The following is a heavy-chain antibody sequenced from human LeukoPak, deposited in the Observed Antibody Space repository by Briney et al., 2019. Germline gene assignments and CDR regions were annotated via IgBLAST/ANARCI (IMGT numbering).Heavy chain of an antibody. CDR1: GFTFDDYA. D-gene: IGHD2-15*01. CDR2: ISWNSGSI. J-gene: IGHJ4*02. CDR3: VRSVGGQIDY. V-gene: IGHV3-9*01. Sequence: GGSLRLSCAASGFTFDDYAMHWVRQAPGKGLEWVSGISWNSGSIGYADSVKGRFTTSRDNAKNSLYLQMNSLRVEDTAVYYCVRSVGGQIDYWGQGTLVTVSS.